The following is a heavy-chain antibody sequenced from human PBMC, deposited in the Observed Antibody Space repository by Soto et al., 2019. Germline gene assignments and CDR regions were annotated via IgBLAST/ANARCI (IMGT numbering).Heavy chain of an antibody. CDR3: ARDGRGFGELLLNSYDAFDL. CDR1: GFSFSTYA. Sequence: SGGSLRLSCTASGFSFSTYAMYWVRQAPGKGLEWVAITSYDGSNAQYADSVKGRFTVARDNSKNTLYLQMHSLTAEDTAVYYCARDGRGFGELLLNSYDAFDLWGRGKLVTVSS. D-gene: IGHD3-10*01. CDR2: TSYDGSNA. J-gene: IGHJ3*01. V-gene: IGHV3-30*04.